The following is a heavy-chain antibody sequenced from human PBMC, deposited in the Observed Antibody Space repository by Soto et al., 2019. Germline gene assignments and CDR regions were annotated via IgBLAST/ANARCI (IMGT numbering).Heavy chain of an antibody. CDR1: GFTFSGSA. V-gene: IGHV3-73*01. Sequence: EVQLVESGGGLVQPGGSLKLSCAASGFTFSGSAMHWVRQASGKGLEWVGRIRSKANSYATAYAASVKGRFTISRDDSKNTAYLQMNSLKTEDTAVYYCTSGVFWSGQYSYYYYYYMDVWGKGTTVTVSS. CDR3: TSGVFWSGQYSYYYYYYMDV. J-gene: IGHJ6*03. CDR2: IRSKANSYAT. D-gene: IGHD3-3*01.